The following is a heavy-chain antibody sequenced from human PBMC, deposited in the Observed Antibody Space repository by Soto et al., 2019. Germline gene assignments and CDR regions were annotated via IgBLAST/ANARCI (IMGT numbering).Heavy chain of an antibody. Sequence: QLQLQESGPGLVKPSETLSLTCSVSVDSFSSSSYFWGWIRQPPGKGLEWIGSIYYSGSTHYNPSLKSRVTISVDTSKNEFSLKLSSVTAADTAVFCCARRSRIAVAHFDYWVQGTLVTVSS. V-gene: IGHV4-39*01. CDR1: VDSFSSSSYF. D-gene: IGHD6-19*01. CDR3: ARRSRIAVAHFDY. J-gene: IGHJ4*02. CDR2: IYYSGST.